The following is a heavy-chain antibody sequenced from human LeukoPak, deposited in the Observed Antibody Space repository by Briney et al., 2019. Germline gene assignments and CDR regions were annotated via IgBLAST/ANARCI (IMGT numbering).Heavy chain of an antibody. J-gene: IGHJ4*02. CDR1: GYTFTSHG. V-gene: IGHV1-18*01. CDR3: ARSRPFDY. Sequence: AASVKVSCKASGYTFTSHGISWVRQAPGQGLEWMGWISTYNGNTNYAQKLQGRVSMTTDTSTSTAYMDLRSLRSDDTAVYYCARSRPFDYWGQGTLVTVSS. CDR2: ISTYNGNT.